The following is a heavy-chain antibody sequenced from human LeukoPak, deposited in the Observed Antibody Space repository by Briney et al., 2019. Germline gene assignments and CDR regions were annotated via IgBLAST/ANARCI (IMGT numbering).Heavy chain of an antibody. CDR1: GFTFGGFT. Sequence: AGGSLRLSCAASGFTFGGFTMAWVRQTPRKGLEWLSGILADADGGRTYYADSAKGRFTISRDNSKNTLYLQMNNLRADDTAVYFCAKDLNYGDGRWGFDPWGQGTLVTV. V-gene: IGHV3-23*01. CDR2: ILADADGGRT. D-gene: IGHD4-17*01. J-gene: IGHJ5*02. CDR3: AKDLNYGDGRWGFDP.